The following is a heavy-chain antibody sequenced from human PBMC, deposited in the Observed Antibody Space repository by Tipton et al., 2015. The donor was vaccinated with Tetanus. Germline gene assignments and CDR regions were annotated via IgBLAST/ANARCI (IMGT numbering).Heavy chain of an antibody. D-gene: IGHD3-10*01. Sequence: LRLSCSVSGASISSYYWNWIRQVPGKGLEWIGYTHHSGNTNYNPSLSGRVTTSVDTSKNQFSLKMSSVTAADTAVYYCARWGVASGSTNLYAFDIWGQGTMVSVSS. V-gene: IGHV4-59*01. CDR1: GASISSYY. CDR3: ARWGVASGSTNLYAFDI. J-gene: IGHJ3*02. CDR2: THHSGNT.